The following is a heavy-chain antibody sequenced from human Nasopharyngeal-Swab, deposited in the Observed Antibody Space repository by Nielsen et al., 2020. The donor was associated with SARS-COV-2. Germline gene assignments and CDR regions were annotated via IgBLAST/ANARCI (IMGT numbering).Heavy chain of an antibody. V-gene: IGHV3-30*03. Sequence: GESLKISCAASGFTFSSYGMHWVRQAPGKGLEWVAVISYDGSNKYYADSVKGRFTISRDNSKNTLYLQMNSLRAEDTAVYYCARGHNTYCGGDCYSVAPDYWGQGTLVTVSS. CDR2: ISYDGSNK. CDR1: GFTFSSYG. D-gene: IGHD2-21*02. CDR3: ARGHNTYCGGDCYSVAPDY. J-gene: IGHJ4*02.